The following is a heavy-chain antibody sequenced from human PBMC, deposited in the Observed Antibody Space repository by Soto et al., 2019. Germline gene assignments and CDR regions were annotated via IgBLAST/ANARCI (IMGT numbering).Heavy chain of an antibody. D-gene: IGHD1-1*01. J-gene: IGHJ6*02. CDR2: VSPKSGNT. V-gene: IGHV1-18*01. CDR1: GYNFFDYG. CDR3: GRGRTVSSIGPLLV. Sequence: QIQLVQSGAEVKKPGASVKVSCKASGYNFFDYGVSWVRQAPGQGLEWMGWVSPKSGNTGYARKVQSRVTMTTDKSTRTAYMELRGVRSDDAAVYYCGRGRTVSSIGPLLVWRQGTMVSVSS.